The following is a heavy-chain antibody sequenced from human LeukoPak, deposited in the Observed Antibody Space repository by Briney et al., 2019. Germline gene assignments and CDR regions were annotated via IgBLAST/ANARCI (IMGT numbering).Heavy chain of an antibody. Sequence: ASVKVSCKASGYTFTGYYMHWVRQAPGQGLEWMGWINPNSGGTNYAQKFQGRATMTRDTSISTAYMELSRLRSDDTAVYYCARDAPRFSYGGQGDYWGQGTLVTVSS. CDR3: ARDAPRFSYGGQGDY. V-gene: IGHV1-2*02. CDR1: GYTFTGYY. D-gene: IGHD4-23*01. J-gene: IGHJ4*02. CDR2: INPNSGGT.